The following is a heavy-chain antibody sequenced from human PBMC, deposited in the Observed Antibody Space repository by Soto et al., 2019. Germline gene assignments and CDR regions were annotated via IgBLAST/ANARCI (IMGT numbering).Heavy chain of an antibody. Sequence: GGSLRLSCTASGFTFSDYDMHWVRQGSGKGLEWVSTIGAARDQYYTGSVKGRFTISRKNARNSMFLQMNSVTVGDTAVYYCARAYSGRLPRRADYYYALDVWGQGTMVTVSS. CDR1: GFTFSDYD. V-gene: IGHV3-13*05. CDR3: ARAYSGRLPRRADYYYALDV. D-gene: IGHD2-15*01. CDR2: IGAARDQ. J-gene: IGHJ6*02.